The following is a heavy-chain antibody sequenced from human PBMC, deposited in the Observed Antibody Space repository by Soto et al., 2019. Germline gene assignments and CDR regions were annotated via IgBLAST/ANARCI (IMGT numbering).Heavy chain of an antibody. CDR3: ASDYCSGGWCYGYGMEF. V-gene: IGHV3-33*01. CDR2: IWYDGSNK. Sequence: QVQLVESGGGVVQPGRSLRLSCAASGFTFSSYGMHWVRQAPGKGLEWVAVIWYDGSNKYYADSVKGRFTISRDNSKKTLYLQMSSLRADDKAVYYFASDYCSGGWCYGYGMEFWRQGTTVTVSS. J-gene: IGHJ6*02. CDR1: GFTFSSYG. D-gene: IGHD2-15*01.